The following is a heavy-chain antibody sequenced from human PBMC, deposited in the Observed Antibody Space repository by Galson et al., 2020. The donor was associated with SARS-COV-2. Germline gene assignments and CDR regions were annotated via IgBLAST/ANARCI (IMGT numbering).Heavy chain of an antibody. Sequence: TGGSLRLSCAASGFTISNYAISWVRQAPGKGLEWVSTISGSGGTTFYADSVKGRFTISRDYSKNTLYLQMDSLRAEDTAVYYCAKTGGSFYDSSGFYVFDYWGQGTLVTVSS. CDR1: GFTISNYA. CDR2: ISGSGGTT. D-gene: IGHD3-22*01. V-gene: IGHV3-23*01. CDR3: AKTGGSFYDSSGFYVFDY. J-gene: IGHJ4*02.